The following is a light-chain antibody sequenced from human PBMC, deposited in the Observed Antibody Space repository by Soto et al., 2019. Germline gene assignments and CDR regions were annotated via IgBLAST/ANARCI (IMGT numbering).Light chain of an antibody. J-gene: IGKJ1*01. Sequence: DSQMTQSPSTLSASVGGRVTITCRASQSISTRLAWYQQKPGKAPKLLIYGASTLESGVPSRFSGSGSGTEFTLTISSLQPDDFATFYCQHYNTHSPTFGQGTKVDI. V-gene: IGKV1-5*01. CDR2: GAS. CDR3: QHYNTHSPT. CDR1: QSISTR.